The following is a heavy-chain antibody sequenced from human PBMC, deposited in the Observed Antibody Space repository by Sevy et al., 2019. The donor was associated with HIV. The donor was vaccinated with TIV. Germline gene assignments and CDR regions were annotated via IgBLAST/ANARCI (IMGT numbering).Heavy chain of an antibody. CDR3: AKVRITIIPATGNFDY. CDR2: VSASGIST. CDR1: GFSFSSYV. J-gene: IGHJ4*02. Sequence: GGSLRLSCAASGFSFSSYVMSWVRQAPGKGLQWVSAVSASGISTYYADSVKGRFTISRDNSKNTLYLQMDSLRAEDTAVYYCAKVRITIIPATGNFDYWGQGTLVTVSS. D-gene: IGHD6-13*01. V-gene: IGHV3-23*01.